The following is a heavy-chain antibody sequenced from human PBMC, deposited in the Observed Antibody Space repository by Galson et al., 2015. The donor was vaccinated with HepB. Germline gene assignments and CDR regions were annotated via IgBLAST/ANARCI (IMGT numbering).Heavy chain of an antibody. CDR1: GGSISPYY. Sequence: SETLSLTCTVSGGSISPYYWNWIRQPPGKGLEWIGYISDSGSTNYNPSLKSRVTISLDTSKNQFSLKLSSVTAADTAVYYCARDGGYCTPSSCYNPRYWYFDLWGRGTLVTVSS. V-gene: IGHV4-59*01. D-gene: IGHD2-2*02. J-gene: IGHJ2*01. CDR3: ARDGGYCTPSSCYNPRYWYFDL. CDR2: ISDSGST.